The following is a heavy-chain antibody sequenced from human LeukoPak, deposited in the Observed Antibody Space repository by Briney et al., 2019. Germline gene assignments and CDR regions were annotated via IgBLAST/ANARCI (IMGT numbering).Heavy chain of an antibody. CDR2: IYHSGST. J-gene: IGHJ4*02. Sequence: PSETLSLTCAVSGGSISSGGYSWSWIRQPAGKGLEWIGYIYHSGSTYYNPSLKSRVTISVDRSKNQFSLKLSSVTAADTAVYYCATGATLGILGYWGQGTLVTVSS. CDR1: GGSISSGGYS. V-gene: IGHV4-30-2*01. D-gene: IGHD7-27*01. CDR3: ATGATLGILGY.